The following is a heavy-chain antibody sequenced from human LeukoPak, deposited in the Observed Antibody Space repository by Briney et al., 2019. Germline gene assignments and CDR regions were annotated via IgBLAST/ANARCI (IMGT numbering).Heavy chain of an antibody. J-gene: IGHJ3*02. CDR1: GGSISSSSYY. CDR2: IYYSGST. D-gene: IGHD2-21*02. V-gene: IGHV4-39*07. Sequence: PSETLSLTCTVSGGSISSSSYYWGWIRQPPGKGLEWIGSIYYSGSTYYNPSLKSRVTISVDTSKNQFSLKLSSVTAADTAVYYCARAFPLAYCGGDCYSNAFDIWGQGTMVTVSS. CDR3: ARAFPLAYCGGDCYSNAFDI.